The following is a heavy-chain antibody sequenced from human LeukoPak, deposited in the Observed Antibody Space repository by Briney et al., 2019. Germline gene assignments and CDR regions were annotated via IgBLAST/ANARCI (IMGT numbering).Heavy chain of an antibody. CDR2: ISYDGSNK. D-gene: IGHD3-22*01. V-gene: IGHV3-30*14. CDR1: GFTFSSYA. Sequence: PGGSLRPSCAASGFTFSSYAMHWVRQAPGKGLEWVAVISYDGSNKYYADSVKGRFTISRDNSKNTLYLQMNSLRAEDTAVYYCVYDSSGYYPHWGQGTLVTVSS. J-gene: IGHJ4*02. CDR3: VYDSSGYYPH.